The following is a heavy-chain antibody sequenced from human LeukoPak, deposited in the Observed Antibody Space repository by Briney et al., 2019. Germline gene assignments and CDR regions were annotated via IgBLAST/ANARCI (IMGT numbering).Heavy chain of an antibody. Sequence: GGSLRLSCAASGFTFSDHYMSWFRLSPGKGLEWLSYITSSGTTTDYADSVKGRFTISRDNAKNSMFLQMNSLRPEDTAVYYCARDPDYVAPEWGQGTLVTVSS. V-gene: IGHV3-11*01. CDR1: GFTFSDHY. D-gene: IGHD4-17*01. CDR2: ITSSGTTT. CDR3: ARDPDYVAPE. J-gene: IGHJ4*02.